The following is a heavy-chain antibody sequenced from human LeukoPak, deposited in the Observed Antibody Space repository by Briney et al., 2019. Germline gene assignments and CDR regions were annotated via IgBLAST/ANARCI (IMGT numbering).Heavy chain of an antibody. V-gene: IGHV1-46*01. CDR3: ARDLHIDGRPEGRDY. CDR1: GYTFTNYY. D-gene: IGHD3-10*01. Sequence: ASVKVSCKASGYTFTNYYMHWVRQAPGQGLEWVGIINPSGGSTTYAQKFQGRVTMTRDTSTSTVYMELSGLRSEDTAVYYCARDLHIDGRPEGRDYWGQGTLVTVSS. J-gene: IGHJ4*02. CDR2: INPSGGST.